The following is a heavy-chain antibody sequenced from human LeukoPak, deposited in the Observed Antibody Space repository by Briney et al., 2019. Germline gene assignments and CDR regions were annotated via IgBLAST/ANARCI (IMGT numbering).Heavy chain of an antibody. CDR3: ARRIAYCGGDCHQTPQLGDWYFDL. CDR2: INHSGST. V-gene: IGHV4-34*01. CDR1: GGSFSGYY. Sequence: SETLSLTCAVYGGSFSGYYWSWIRQPPGKGLEWIGEINHSGSTNYNPSLKSRVTISVDTSKNQFSLKLSSVTAADTAVYYCARRIAYCGGDCHQTPQLGDWYFDLWGRGTLVTVSS. D-gene: IGHD2-21*02. J-gene: IGHJ2*01.